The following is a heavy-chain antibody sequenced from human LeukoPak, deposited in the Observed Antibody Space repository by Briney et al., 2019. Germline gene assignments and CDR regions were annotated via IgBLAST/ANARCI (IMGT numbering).Heavy chain of an antibody. CDR3: ARPFGYFDWLLDY. V-gene: IGHV3-21*01. CDR1: GFIFSSYS. D-gene: IGHD3-9*01. Sequence: GGSLRLSCAASGFIFSSYSMNWVRQAAGKGLEWVSSISSSSSFIYYADSVKGRFTISRDNAKNSLYLQMNSLRAEDTAVYYCARPFGYFDWLLDYWGQGTLVTVSS. J-gene: IGHJ4*02. CDR2: ISSSSSFI.